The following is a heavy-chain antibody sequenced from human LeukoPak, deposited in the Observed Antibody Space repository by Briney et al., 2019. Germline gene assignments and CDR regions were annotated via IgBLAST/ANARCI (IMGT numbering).Heavy chain of an antibody. D-gene: IGHD4-17*01. CDR3: ARSQYGGYYDMFDY. CDR1: GYTFTSYD. CDR2: MNPNSGNT. J-gene: IGHJ4*02. V-gene: IGHV1-8*01. Sequence: ALVKVSCKASGYTFTSYDINWVRQATGQGLEWMGWMNPNSGNTGYAQKFQGRVTMTRNTSISTAYMELSSLRSEDTAVYYCARSQYGGYYDMFDYWGQGSLVTVSS.